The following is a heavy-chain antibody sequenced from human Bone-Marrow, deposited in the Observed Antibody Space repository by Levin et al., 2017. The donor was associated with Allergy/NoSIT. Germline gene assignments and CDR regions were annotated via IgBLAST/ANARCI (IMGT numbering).Heavy chain of an antibody. V-gene: IGHV3-7*01. CDR1: GFTFSSHW. CDR3: ARDFRGVFDY. D-gene: IGHD2-8*01. CDR2: IKQDSSEK. Sequence: SCAASGFTFSSHWMSWVRQAPGKGLEWVANIKQDSSEKYYVDSVKGRFTISRDNAKNSLYLQMNSLRAEDTAVYYCARDFRGVFDYWGQGTLVTVSS. J-gene: IGHJ4*02.